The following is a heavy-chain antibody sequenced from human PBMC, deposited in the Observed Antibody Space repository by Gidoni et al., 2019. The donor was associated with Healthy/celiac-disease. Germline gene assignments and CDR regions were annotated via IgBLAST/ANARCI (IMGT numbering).Heavy chain of an antibody. CDR1: GGSFSGYY. Sequence: QAQLQQWGAGLLKPSETLSLTCAVYGGSFSGYYWSWIRQHPGKGLEWIGEINHSGSTHYNPSLKSRVTISVDTSKNQFSRKLSSVTAADTAVYYCASIVGGTKGYWGQGTLVTVSS. J-gene: IGHJ4*02. V-gene: IGHV4-34*01. CDR3: ASIVGGTKGY. D-gene: IGHD1-26*01. CDR2: INHSGST.